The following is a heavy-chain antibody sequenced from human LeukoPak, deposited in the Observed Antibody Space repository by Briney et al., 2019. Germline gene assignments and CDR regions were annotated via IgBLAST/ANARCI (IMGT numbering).Heavy chain of an antibody. D-gene: IGHD1-26*01. CDR2: IYYSGST. V-gene: IGHV4-59*01. Sequence: SETLSLTCTVSGGSISSYYWSWIRQPPGKGLEWIGYIYYSGSTNYNPSLKSRVTISVDTSKNQFSLKLSSVIAADTAVYYCARSAWELQDGGGLDYWGQGTLVTVSS. CDR3: ARSAWELQDGGGLDY. CDR1: GGSISSYY. J-gene: IGHJ4*02.